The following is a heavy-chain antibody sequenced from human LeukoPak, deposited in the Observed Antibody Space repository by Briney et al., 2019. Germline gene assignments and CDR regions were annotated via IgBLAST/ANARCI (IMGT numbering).Heavy chain of an antibody. CDR3: ARSVGFGKLFSFYMDV. V-gene: IGHV1-18*01. CDR1: GYTFTSYG. J-gene: IGHJ6*03. D-gene: IGHD3-10*01. CDR2: ISGYNGNT. Sequence: ASVKVSCKASGYTFTSYGISWVRRAPGQGLEWMGWISGYNGNTNYAQKLQGRVTMTTDTSTSTAYMELRSLRSDDTAVYYCARSVGFGKLFSFYMDVWGKGTTVTISS.